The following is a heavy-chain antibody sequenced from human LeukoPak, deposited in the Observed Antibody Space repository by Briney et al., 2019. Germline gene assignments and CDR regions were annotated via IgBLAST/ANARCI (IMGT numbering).Heavy chain of an antibody. V-gene: IGHV3-33*01. J-gene: IGHJ4*02. Sequence: GGSLRLSCAASGFTFSSYGMHWVRQAPGKGLEWVAVIWYDGSNKYYADSVKGRFTISRDNSKNTLYLQMNSLRAEDTAVYYCARDRLAYCGGDCSGLFDYWGQGTLVTVSS. CDR1: GFTFSSYG. CDR2: IWYDGSNK. CDR3: ARDRLAYCGGDCSGLFDY. D-gene: IGHD2-21*02.